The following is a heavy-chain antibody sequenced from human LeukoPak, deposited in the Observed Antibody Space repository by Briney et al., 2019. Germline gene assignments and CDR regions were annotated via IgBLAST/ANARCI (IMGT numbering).Heavy chain of an antibody. CDR2: IYHSGST. CDR3: ARQFSGRPARLIDP. D-gene: IGHD2-2*01. CDR1: GGSISSGGYS. V-gene: IGHV4-30-2*01. J-gene: IGHJ5*02. Sequence: KASQTLSLTCAVSGGSISSGGYSWSWIRQPPGKGLEWIGYIYHSGSTYYNPSLKSRVTISVDRSKNQFSLKLSSVTATDTAVYYCARQFSGRPARLIDPWGQGTLVTVSS.